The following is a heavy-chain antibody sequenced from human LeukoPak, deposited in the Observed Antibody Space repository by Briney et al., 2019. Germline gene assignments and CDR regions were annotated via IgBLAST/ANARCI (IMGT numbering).Heavy chain of an antibody. D-gene: IGHD1-26*01. Sequence: GGSLRLSCAASGFNFSSYWMSWVRQAPGKGLEWVANIKQDGSEKYYVDSVKGRFTISRDNAKNSLYLQMNSLRAEDTAVYYCARGRRELGNYWGQGTLVTVSS. J-gene: IGHJ4*02. CDR1: GFNFSSYW. CDR2: IKQDGSEK. CDR3: ARGRRELGNY. V-gene: IGHV3-7*01.